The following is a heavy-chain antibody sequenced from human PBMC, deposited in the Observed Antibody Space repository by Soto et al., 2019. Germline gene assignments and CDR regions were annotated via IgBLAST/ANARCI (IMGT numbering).Heavy chain of an antibody. J-gene: IGHJ6*02. CDR1: GFTFSSYG. V-gene: IGHV3-30*18. CDR3: AKDTNCSSTSCYVGGYYYYGMDV. CDR2: ISYDGSNK. D-gene: IGHD2-2*01. Sequence: GGSLRLSCAASGFTFSSYGMHWVRQAPGKGLEWVAVISYDGSNKYYADSVKGRFTISRDNSKNTLYLQMNSLRAEDTAVYYCAKDTNCSSTSCYVGGYYYYGMDVWGQGTTVTVSS.